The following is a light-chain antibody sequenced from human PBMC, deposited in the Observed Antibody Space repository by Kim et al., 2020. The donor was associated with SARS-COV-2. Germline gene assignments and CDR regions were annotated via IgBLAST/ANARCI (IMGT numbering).Light chain of an antibody. V-gene: IGLV2-11*01. CDR3: CSYAGSPPYV. J-gene: IGLJ1*01. CDR1: SSDVGGYNY. CDR2: DVT. Sequence: SALTQPRSVSGSPGQSVTISCTGTSSDVGGYNYVSWYQQHPGKAPKLMIYDVTERPSGVPDRFSASKSGNTASLTISGLQAEDEADYYCCSYAGSPPYVLGTGTKVTVL.